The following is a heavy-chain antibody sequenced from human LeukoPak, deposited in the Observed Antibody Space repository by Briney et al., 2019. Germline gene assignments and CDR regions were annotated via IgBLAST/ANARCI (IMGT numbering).Heavy chain of an antibody. CDR2: IYYTGST. CDR3: ARLIVVVPAAIGLLANWFDP. CDR1: GYSAISSYY. J-gene: IGHJ5*02. Sequence: SETLSLTCSVSGYSAISSYYWAWVRQPPGKGPEWIGNIYYTGSTYYNPSLKSRVTISVDLSQNQFSLKLTSVTAADTAVYYCARLIVVVPAAIGLLANWFDPWGQGTLVTVSS. V-gene: IGHV4-38-2*02. D-gene: IGHD2-2*01.